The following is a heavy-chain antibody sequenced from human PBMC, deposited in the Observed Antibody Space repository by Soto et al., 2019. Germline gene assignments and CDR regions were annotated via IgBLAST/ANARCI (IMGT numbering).Heavy chain of an antibody. CDR1: GFTFSDYF. CDR3: ASARAALDY. CDR2: ISSSGTTI. V-gene: IGHV3-11*01. Sequence: QVQLVESGGGLLKPGGSLRLSCAASGFTFSDYFMTWIRQAPGKGLEWVSYISSSGTTIYYADSEKGRFTISRDNAKNSLYLQMNSLGAEDTAVYYCASARAALDYWGQGTLVTVSS. J-gene: IGHJ4*02. D-gene: IGHD2-15*01.